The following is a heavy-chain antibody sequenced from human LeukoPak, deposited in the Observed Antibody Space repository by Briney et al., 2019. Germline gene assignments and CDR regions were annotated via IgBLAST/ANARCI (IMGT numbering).Heavy chain of an antibody. D-gene: IGHD3-10*01. CDR3: ARAAAFGSGSYSRDAFDI. V-gene: IGHV3-33*01. Sequence: GGSLRLSCAASGFTFGSYGMHWVRQAPGKGLEWVTAIWYDGSNKYYADSVRGRFTISRDNSKNTLYLQMNSLRAEDTAVYYCARAAAFGSGSYSRDAFDIWGQGTVVTVSA. CDR1: GFTFGSYG. CDR2: IWYDGSNK. J-gene: IGHJ3*02.